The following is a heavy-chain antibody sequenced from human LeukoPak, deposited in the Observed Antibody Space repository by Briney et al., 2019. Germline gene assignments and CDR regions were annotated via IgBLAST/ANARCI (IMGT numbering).Heavy chain of an antibody. J-gene: IGHJ4*02. D-gene: IGHD6-13*01. CDR2: IYPDDSDT. CDR1: GYSFTSSW. Sequence: GESLKISCQASGYSFTSSWIGWARQMPGKGLEWMGIIYPDDSDTRYSPSFQGQVTISADKSISTVSLQWSSLEASDTAMYYCARLAREAKSPDYWGQGTLLTVSS. CDR3: ARLAREAKSPDY. V-gene: IGHV5-51*01.